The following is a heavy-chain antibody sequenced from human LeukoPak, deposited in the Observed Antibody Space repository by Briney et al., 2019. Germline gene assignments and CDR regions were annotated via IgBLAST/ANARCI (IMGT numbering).Heavy chain of an antibody. D-gene: IGHD6-19*01. CDR3: ARLLSGAVAGDF. J-gene: IGHJ4*02. V-gene: IGHV5-10-1*01. Sequence: GKSPKISCKTSGYSFTSYWITWVRQMPGKGLEWVGRVDASDSYTNYSPSFQGHVTISTDRSISTSYLQWSGLRASDTAIYYCARLLSGAVAGDFWGQGTLVTVSS. CDR2: VDASDSYT. CDR1: GYSFTSYW.